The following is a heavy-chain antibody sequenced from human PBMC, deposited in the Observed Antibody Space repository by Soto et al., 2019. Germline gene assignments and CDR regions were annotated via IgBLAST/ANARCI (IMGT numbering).Heavy chain of an antibody. Sequence: QVQLVQSGAEVKKPGASVKVSCKASGYTFETYDIVWVRQAAGRGLEWMGWVTPDSGGTVYARRFQGRVTMTRDTSITTAYMELSSLRSDDTALYYCAIHQYQQQLVKWGQGTLVTVSS. J-gene: IGHJ4*02. V-gene: IGHV1-8*02. D-gene: IGHD1-1*01. CDR3: AIHQYQQQLVK. CDR1: GYTFETYD. CDR2: VTPDSGGT.